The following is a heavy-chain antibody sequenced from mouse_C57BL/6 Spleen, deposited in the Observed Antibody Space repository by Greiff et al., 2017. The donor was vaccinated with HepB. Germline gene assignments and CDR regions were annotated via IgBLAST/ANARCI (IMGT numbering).Heavy chain of an antibody. CDR2: IRNKANGYTT. J-gene: IGHJ3*01. CDR1: GFTFTDYY. D-gene: IGHD2-4*01. Sequence: EVKLLESGGGLVQPGGSLSLSCAASGFTFTDYYMSWVRQPPGKALEWLGFIRNKANGYTTEYSATVKVRFTISRDNSQCILYLQMNALRAEDNATYDCSRWNDYDGGLAYWGQGTLVTVSA. CDR3: SRWNDYDGGLAY. V-gene: IGHV7-3*01.